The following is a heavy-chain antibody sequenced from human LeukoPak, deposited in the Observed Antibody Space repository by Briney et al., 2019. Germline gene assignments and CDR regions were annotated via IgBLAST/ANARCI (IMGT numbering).Heavy chain of an antibody. CDR1: GFTFSSYW. J-gene: IGHJ4*02. D-gene: IGHD3-22*01. V-gene: IGHV3-7*01. CDR3: ARIPYYGSSGTLSSYYFDY. Sequence: GGSLRLSCAASGFTFSSYWMSWVRQAPGKGLEWVANIKQDGSEKYYVDSVKGRFTISRDNAKNSLYLQMNSLRAEDTAVYYCARIPYYGSSGTLSSYYFDYWGQGTLVTVSS. CDR2: IKQDGSEK.